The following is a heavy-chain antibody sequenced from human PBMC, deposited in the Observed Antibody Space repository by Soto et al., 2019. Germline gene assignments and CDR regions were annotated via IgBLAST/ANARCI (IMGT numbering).Heavy chain of an antibody. Sequence: GGSLRLSCTASGFTFGDYAMSWFRQAPGKGLEWVGFIRSKAYGGTTEYAASVKGRFTISRDDSKSIAYLQMNSLKTEDTAVYYCTREGGAFTALTPYYYYMDVWGKGTTVTVSS. V-gene: IGHV3-49*03. CDR3: TREGGAFTALTPYYYYMDV. J-gene: IGHJ6*03. CDR1: GFTFGDYA. D-gene: IGHD5-18*01. CDR2: IRSKAYGGTT.